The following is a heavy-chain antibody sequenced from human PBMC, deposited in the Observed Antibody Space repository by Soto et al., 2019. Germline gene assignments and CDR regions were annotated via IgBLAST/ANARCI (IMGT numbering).Heavy chain of an antibody. J-gene: IGHJ3*02. V-gene: IGHV4-61*01. Sequence: PSETLSLTCTVSGGSVSSGSYYWSWIRQPPGKGLEWIGYIYYSGSTNYNPSLKSRVTISVDTSKNQFSLKLSSVTAADTAVYSCERQVVPDLHAFDIWGQGTMVTVSS. CDR1: GGSVSSGSYY. CDR3: ERQVVPDLHAFDI. D-gene: IGHD3-22*01. CDR2: IYYSGST.